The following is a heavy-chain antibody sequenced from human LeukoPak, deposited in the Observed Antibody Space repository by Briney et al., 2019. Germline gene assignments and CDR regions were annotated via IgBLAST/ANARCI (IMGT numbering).Heavy chain of an antibody. CDR2: INHSGST. J-gene: IGHJ4*02. D-gene: IGHD3-10*01. CDR1: GGSFSGYY. V-gene: IGHV4-34*01. CDR3: ARGTYYYGSGSRRTFDY. Sequence: SETLSLTCAVYGGSFSGYYWSWIRQPPGKGLEWIGEINHSGSTNYNPSLKSRVTISVDTSKNQFSLKLSSVTAADTAVYYCARGTYYYGSGSRRTFDYWGQGTLVTVSS.